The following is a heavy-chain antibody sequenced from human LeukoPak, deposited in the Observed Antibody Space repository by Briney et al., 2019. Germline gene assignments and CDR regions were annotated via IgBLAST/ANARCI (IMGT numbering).Heavy chain of an antibody. D-gene: IGHD4-17*01. V-gene: IGHV3-30*18. CDR3: AKDSVDDYGDRHFDY. CDR1: GFPFHDHD. J-gene: IGHJ4*02. Sequence: PGGSLRLSCAASGFPFHDHDMYWVRQTPGKGLEWVALISHGGGKEHYAESVKGRFTISRDNAKNSLYLQMNSLGAEDTALYYCAKDSVDDYGDRHFDYWGQGTLVTVSS. CDR2: ISHGGGKE.